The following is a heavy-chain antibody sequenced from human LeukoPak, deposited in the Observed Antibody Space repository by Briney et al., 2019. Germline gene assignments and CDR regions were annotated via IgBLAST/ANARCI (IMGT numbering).Heavy chain of an antibody. CDR3: AASYCDSPLGYAFDI. CDR2: IVVGSGNT. J-gene: IGHJ3*02. V-gene: IGHV1-58*02. CDR1: GFTFTSSA. Sequence: GASVKVSCKASGFTFTSSAMQWVRQARGQRLEWIGWIVVGSGNTNYAQKFQERVTITRDMSTSTAYMELSSLRSEDTAVYYCAASYCDSPLGYAFDIWGQGTMVTVSS. D-gene: IGHD3-22*01.